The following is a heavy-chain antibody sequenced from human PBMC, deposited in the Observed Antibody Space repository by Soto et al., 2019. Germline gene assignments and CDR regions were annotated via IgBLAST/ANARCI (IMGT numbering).Heavy chain of an antibody. V-gene: IGHV3-15*07. D-gene: IGHD2-2*01. CDR1: GFTFSNAW. CDR2: IKSKTDDGTT. J-gene: IGHJ6*02. CDR3: TKILAMPHRDYYYGMDV. Sequence: GGSLRLSCAASGFTFSNAWMNWVRQAPGKGLEWVGRIKSKTDDGTTDYAAPVKGRLTIARDDSKNTLYLQMNSLKTEDTAVYYCTKILAMPHRDYYYGMDVWGQGTTVTVSS.